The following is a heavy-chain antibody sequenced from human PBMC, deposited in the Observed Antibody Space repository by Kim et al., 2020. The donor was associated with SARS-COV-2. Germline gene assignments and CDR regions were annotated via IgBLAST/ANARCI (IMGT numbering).Heavy chain of an antibody. V-gene: IGHV4-61*01. J-gene: IGHJ4*02. CDR3: AKGRHDYGDYGVDY. D-gene: IGHD4-17*01. Sequence: SETLSLTCTVSGGSVSSGSYYWSWIRQPPGKGLEWIGYIYYSGSTNYNPSLKSRVTISVDTSKNQFSLKLSSVTAADTAVYYCAKGRHDYGDYGVDYWGQGTLVTVSS. CDR1: GGSVSSGSYY. CDR2: IYYSGST.